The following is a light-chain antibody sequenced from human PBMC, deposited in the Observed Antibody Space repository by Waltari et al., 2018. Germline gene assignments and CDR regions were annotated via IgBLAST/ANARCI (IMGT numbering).Light chain of an antibody. V-gene: IGLV2-14*01. CDR2: DVS. CDR1: SRDVGGYNY. CDR3: SSYTSSSTRV. Sequence: QSALTQPASVSGSPGQSITISCTGTSRDVGGYNYVSWDQQHPGKAPKLMIYDVSKRPAGVSNRFAGSKSGNTASLTISGLQAEDEADYYCSSYTSSSTRVFGGGTKLTVL. J-gene: IGLJ3*02.